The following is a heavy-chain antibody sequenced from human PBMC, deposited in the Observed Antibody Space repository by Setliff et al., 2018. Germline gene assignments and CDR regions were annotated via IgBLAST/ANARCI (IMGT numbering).Heavy chain of an antibody. CDR2: IYYSGST. D-gene: IGHD1-1*01. V-gene: IGHV4-59*12. J-gene: IGHJ4*02. CDR1: GGSISSYF. CDR3: AKGGGRYHSDS. Sequence: LSLTCTVSGGSISSYFWSWIRQPPGKGLEWIGYIYYSGSTNYNPSLKSRVTISVDTSKNQFSLKLTSVTAADTAVYYCAKGGGRYHSDSWGQGILVTVSS.